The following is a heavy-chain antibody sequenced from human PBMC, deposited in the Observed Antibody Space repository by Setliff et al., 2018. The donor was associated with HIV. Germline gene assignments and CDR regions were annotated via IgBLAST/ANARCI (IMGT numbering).Heavy chain of an antibody. V-gene: IGHV3-23*01. Sequence: GSLRLSCAASGFTFSSYGMSWVRQAPGKGLEWVSSISGSGANIYYADSVKGRFTISRDNSKNTLYLQMNSLSAEDTAVYFCARDRASSGYYARFDHWGQGTLVTVSS. CDR3: ARDRASSGYYARFDH. CDR2: ISGSGANI. D-gene: IGHD3-22*01. CDR1: GFTFSSYG. J-gene: IGHJ4*02.